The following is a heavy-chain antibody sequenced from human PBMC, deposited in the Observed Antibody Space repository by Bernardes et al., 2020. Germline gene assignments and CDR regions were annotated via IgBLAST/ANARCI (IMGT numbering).Heavy chain of an antibody. CDR3: GRGVI. D-gene: IGHD2-21*01. J-gene: IGHJ4*02. CDR2: VNPDGTVT. CDR1: GFTFSTSW. Sequence: GGSLRLSCAASGFTFSTSWMNWFRQAPGKGLEWVSGVNPDGTVTKYADSVRGRFTISKDNAKNTMYLQMNTLRAADTAVYYCGRGVIWGQGTLVTVSS. V-gene: IGHV3-74*03.